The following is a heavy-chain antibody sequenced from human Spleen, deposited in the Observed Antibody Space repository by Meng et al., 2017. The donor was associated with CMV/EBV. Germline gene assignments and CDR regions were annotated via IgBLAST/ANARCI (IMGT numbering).Heavy chain of an antibody. CDR1: GFTVSSNY. Sequence: GGSLRLSCAASGFTVSSNYMSWVRQAPGKGLEWVSVIYSGGSTYYADSVKGRFTISRDNSKNTLYLQMNSLRAEDTAVYYCARRYYDILTGRIHYGMGVWGQGTTVTVSS. CDR3: ARRYYDILTGRIHYGMGV. V-gene: IGHV3-53*01. D-gene: IGHD3-9*01. CDR2: IYSGGST. J-gene: IGHJ6*02.